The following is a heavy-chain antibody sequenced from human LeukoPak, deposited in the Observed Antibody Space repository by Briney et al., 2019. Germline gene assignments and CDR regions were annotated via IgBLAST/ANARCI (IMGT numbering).Heavy chain of an antibody. J-gene: IGHJ4*02. CDR3: ARARMYTSSSGGFDY. V-gene: IGHV3-7*01. Sequence: GSLRLSCAASGFTLSTYWMSWVRQAPGKGLEWVANIKQDGSEKYYVDSVKGRFTISRDNAKNSLFLQMNSLRAEDTAVYYCARARMYTSSSGGFDYWGQGTLVTVSS. CDR1: GFTLSTYW. D-gene: IGHD6-6*01. CDR2: IKQDGSEK.